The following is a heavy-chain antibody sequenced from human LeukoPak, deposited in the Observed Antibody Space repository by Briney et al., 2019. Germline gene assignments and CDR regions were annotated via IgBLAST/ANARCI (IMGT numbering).Heavy chain of an antibody. D-gene: IGHD6-13*01. CDR2: TISKANSYAP. CDR1: GFTFSGSA. V-gene: IGHV3-73*01. CDR3: TTYSSNRYWYFDL. J-gene: IGHJ2*01. Sequence: PGGSLRLYCAASGFTFSGSAMHWVRQAPGKGRVGVGLTISKANSYAPAYAASVKGRFTISRDDSKNTAYLQMNSLKTEDTAVYYCTTYSSNRYWYFDLWGRGTLVTVSS.